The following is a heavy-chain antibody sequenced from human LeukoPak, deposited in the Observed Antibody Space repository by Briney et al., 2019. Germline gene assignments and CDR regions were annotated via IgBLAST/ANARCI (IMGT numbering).Heavy chain of an antibody. V-gene: IGHV3-23*01. CDR2: ISGSGGST. CDR3: AKGMEAQKLRSYFDY. D-gene: IGHD4-17*01. Sequence: GGSLRLSCAASGFTFSSYAMSWVRQAPGKGLEWVSAISGSGGSTYYADSVKGWFTISRDNSKNTLYLQMNSLRAEDTAVYYCAKGMEAQKLRSYFDYWGQGTLVTVSS. J-gene: IGHJ4*02. CDR1: GFTFSSYA.